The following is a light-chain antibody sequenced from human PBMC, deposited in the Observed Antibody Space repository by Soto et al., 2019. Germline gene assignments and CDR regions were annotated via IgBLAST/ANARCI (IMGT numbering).Light chain of an antibody. CDR2: GAS. Sequence: EIVMTQSPATLSVSPGERATLSCRASPSVSNNFAGYQQKPGQAPRLLIYGASTRATGIPARFSGSGSGTECTLTISSLQSEDFAVYYCQQYNNWPQTFGQGTKVEIK. CDR3: QQYNNWPQT. J-gene: IGKJ1*01. CDR1: PSVSNN. V-gene: IGKV3-15*01.